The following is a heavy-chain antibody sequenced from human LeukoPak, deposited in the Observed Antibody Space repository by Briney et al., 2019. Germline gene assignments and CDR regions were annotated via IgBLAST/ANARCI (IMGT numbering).Heavy chain of an antibody. J-gene: IGHJ4*02. CDR3: ARVRFVVLPAAIQKIAAPPPPDY. D-gene: IGHD2-2*02. V-gene: IGHV1-2*02. CDR2: INPNSGDT. CDR1: GYTFTSYG. Sequence: GASVKVSCKASGYTFTSYGISWVRQAPGQGLEWMGWINPNSGDTNYAQKFQGRVTMTGDTSISTAYMELSRLRPDDTAVYYCARVRFVVLPAAIQKIAAPPPPDYWGQGTLVTVSS.